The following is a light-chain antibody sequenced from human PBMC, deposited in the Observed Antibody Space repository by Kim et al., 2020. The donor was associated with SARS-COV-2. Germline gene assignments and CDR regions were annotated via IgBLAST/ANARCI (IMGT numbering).Light chain of an antibody. CDR1: RTISTS. V-gene: IGKV1-39*01. Sequence: ASVGVRVTITCRASRTISTSLNWYQQRPGKAPKLLIHSSSALQSGVSSRFSGSGSGTDFTLTISSLRRGDFATYFCQQSDSPPVTFGQGTRLEIK. CDR2: SSS. J-gene: IGKJ5*01. CDR3: QQSDSPPVT.